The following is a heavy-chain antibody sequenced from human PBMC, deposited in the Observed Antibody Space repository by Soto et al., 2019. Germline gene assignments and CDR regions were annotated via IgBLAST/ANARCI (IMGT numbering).Heavy chain of an antibody. J-gene: IGHJ6*02. CDR1: GFTFSNAW. Sequence: GGSLRLSCAASGFTFSNAWMNWVRQAPGKGLEWVGRIKSKTDGGTTDYAAPVKGRFTISRDDSKNTLYLQMNSLKTEDTAVYYCTTPSVVVATNYYYYYGMDVWGQGTTVTVSS. CDR3: TTPSVVVATNYYYYYGMDV. V-gene: IGHV3-15*07. D-gene: IGHD5-12*01. CDR2: IKSKTDGGTT.